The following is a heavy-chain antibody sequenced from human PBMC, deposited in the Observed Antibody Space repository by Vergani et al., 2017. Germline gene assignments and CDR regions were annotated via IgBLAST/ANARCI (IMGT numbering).Heavy chain of an antibody. CDR1: GYTFRNYY. D-gene: IGHD3-9*01. CDR3: ARGDYGILTGYRY. CDR2: INPSGGHT. Sequence: QVQVVQSGAEVKKSGASVKVSCKTSGYTFRNYYMHWVRQAPGQGLEWMGIINPSGGHTNYAQKFQCRVTMTSDTSTSTVYMELSSLRSEDTAIYYCARGDYGILTGYRYWGQVTLVTVSA. J-gene: IGHJ4*02. V-gene: IGHV1-46*03.